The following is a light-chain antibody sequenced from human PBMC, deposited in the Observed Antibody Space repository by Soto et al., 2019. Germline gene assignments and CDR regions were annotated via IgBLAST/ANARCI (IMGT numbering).Light chain of an antibody. CDR3: LQAAQCPLT. J-gene: IGKJ5*01. CDR2: LAS. V-gene: IGKV2-28*01. Sequence: DIVLTQSPLSLPVTPGEPASISCRSSQSLLQSNGNNHVDWYLQRPGQSPQLLLYLASSRASGVPDQFSGSGSGTEFSLEISRVEAEDVGVYYCLQAAQCPLTFGQGTRLEIK. CDR1: QSLLQSNGNNH.